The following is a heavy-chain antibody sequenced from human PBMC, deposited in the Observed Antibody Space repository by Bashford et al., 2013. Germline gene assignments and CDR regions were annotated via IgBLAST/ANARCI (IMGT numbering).Heavy chain of an antibody. CDR3: ARESYRRGYVIRTTYGMDV. CDR2: ISAYNGNT. Sequence: ASVKVSCKASGYTFTSYGISWVRQAPGQGLEWMGWISAYNGNTNYAQKLQGRVTMTTDTSTSTAYMELRSLRSDDTAVYYCARESYRRGYVIRTTYGMDVVGPRDPRSPSP. D-gene: IGHD5-12*01. V-gene: IGHV1-18*04. CDR1: GYTFTSYG. J-gene: IGHJ6*02.